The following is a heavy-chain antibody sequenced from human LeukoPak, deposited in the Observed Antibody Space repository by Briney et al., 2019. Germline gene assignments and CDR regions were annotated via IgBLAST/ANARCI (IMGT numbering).Heavy chain of an antibody. CDR3: ARFHYCSSTSCYPRHFDY. V-gene: IGHV3-7*01. CDR1: GFTFSSYW. J-gene: IGHJ4*02. CDR2: IKQDATEQ. Sequence: GGSLRLSCAASGFTFSSYWMSWVRQAPGKGLEWVAHIKQDATEQYYVESAKGRFTISRDNTKNSLYLQVNSLRAEDTAVYYCARFHYCSSTSCYPRHFDYWGQGTLVTVSS. D-gene: IGHD2-2*01.